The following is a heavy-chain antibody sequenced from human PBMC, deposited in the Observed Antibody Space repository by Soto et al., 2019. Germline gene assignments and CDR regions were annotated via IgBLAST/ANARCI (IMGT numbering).Heavy chain of an antibody. CDR3: AKDHYYGSGSYYLCFDF. V-gene: IGHV3-23*01. D-gene: IGHD3-10*01. CDR1: GFTFSSYA. CDR2: ISGSGGST. Sequence: PGGSLRLSCAASGFTFSSYAMSWVRQAPGKGLEWVSAISGSGGSTYYADTVKGRFTISRDNSNNTLYLQMNSLRAEDTAVYYCAKDHYYGSGSYYLCFDFWGQGTLVTVS. J-gene: IGHJ4*02.